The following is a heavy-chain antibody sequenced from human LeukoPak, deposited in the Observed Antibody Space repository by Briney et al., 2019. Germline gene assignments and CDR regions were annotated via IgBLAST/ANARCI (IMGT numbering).Heavy chain of an antibody. CDR2: INWRGNNL. J-gene: IGHJ3*02. V-gene: IGHV3-20*04. D-gene: IGHD1-26*01. CDR1: GFSFDAYA. Sequence: GGSLRLSCAASGFSFDAYAMHWVRQAPGMGLEWVSGINWRGNNLNYADSVKGRFTISRDNAKNSLYLQMNSLRAEDTAVYYCARAGGTYYGIAFDIWGQGTMVTVSS. CDR3: ARAGGTYYGIAFDI.